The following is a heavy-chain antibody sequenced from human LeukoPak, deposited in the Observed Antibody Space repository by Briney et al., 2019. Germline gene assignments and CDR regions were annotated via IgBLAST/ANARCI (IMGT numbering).Heavy chain of an antibody. D-gene: IGHD4-17*01. V-gene: IGHV3-30*18. CDR1: GFTFSSYG. Sequence: GGSLRLSCAASGFTFSSYGMHWVRQAPGKGLEWVTIISYDGNSKYYADSVKGRFTISRDNSKNTLYLQMNSLRAEDTAVYYCAKGSVTTWIFDYWGQGTLVTVSS. CDR2: ISYDGNSK. CDR3: AKGSVTTWIFDY. J-gene: IGHJ4*02.